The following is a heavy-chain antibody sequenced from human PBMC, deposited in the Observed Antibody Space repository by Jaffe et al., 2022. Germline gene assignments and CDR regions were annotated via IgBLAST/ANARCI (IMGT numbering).Heavy chain of an antibody. Sequence: EVQLVESGGGLVQPGGSLRLSCAASGFTFSSYEMNWVRQAPGKGLEWVSYISSSGSTIYYADSVKGRFTISRDNAKNSLYLQMNSLRAEDTAVYYCARDRAWGTVVEVFDYWGQGTLVTVSS. J-gene: IGHJ4*02. CDR2: ISSSGSTI. V-gene: IGHV3-48*03. CDR1: GFTFSSYE. D-gene: IGHD2-15*01. CDR3: ARDRAWGTVVEVFDY.